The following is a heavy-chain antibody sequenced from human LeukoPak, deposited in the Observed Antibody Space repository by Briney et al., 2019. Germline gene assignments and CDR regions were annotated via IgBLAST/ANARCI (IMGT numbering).Heavy chain of an antibody. D-gene: IGHD7-27*01. CDR3: ARQSGEALRVYYYYMDV. Sequence: GASVKVSCKASGYTFTSYYMHWVRQAPGQGLEWMGIINPSGGSTSYAQKFQGRVTMTRDTSTSTVYMELSSLRSEDTAVYYCARQSGEALRVYYYYMDVWGKGTTVTVSS. V-gene: IGHV1-46*01. CDR2: INPSGGST. CDR1: GYTFTSYY. J-gene: IGHJ6*03.